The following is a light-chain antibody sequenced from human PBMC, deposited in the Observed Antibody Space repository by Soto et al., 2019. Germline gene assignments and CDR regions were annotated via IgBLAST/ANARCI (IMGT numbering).Light chain of an antibody. V-gene: IGKV3-15*01. J-gene: IGKJ1*01. CDR2: DAS. Sequence: ILMTQPPATLSVSPGERATLSCRASQSVSNNLAWYQQKPGQAPRLLIYDASTRATGIPARFSGSGSGTEFTLTINGLQSEDFGVYYCQQYNNWPPWTFGQGTKVEIK. CDR1: QSVSNN. CDR3: QQYNNWPPWT.